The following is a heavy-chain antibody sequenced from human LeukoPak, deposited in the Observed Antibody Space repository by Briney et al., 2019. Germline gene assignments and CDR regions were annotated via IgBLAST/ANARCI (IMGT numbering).Heavy chain of an antibody. Sequence: PGGSLRLSCGASGFTFSSYGMHWVRQAPGKGLEWVTVIWNDGSNEYYADSVKGRFTISRDNSKNTLYLQMNSLRAEDTAIYYCAKAEGKNPTGGRWLDWGQGTLVTVSS. D-gene: IGHD6-19*01. CDR1: GFTFSSYG. J-gene: IGHJ4*02. CDR2: IWNDGSNE. V-gene: IGHV3-33*06. CDR3: AKAEGKNPTGGRWLD.